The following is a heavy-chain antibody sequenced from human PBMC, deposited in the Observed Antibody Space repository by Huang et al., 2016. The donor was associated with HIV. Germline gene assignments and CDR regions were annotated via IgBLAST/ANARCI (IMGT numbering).Heavy chain of an antibody. CDR1: GFTFSSYS. V-gene: IGHV3-21*01. J-gene: IGHJ4*02. D-gene: IGHD6-13*01. Sequence: EVQLVESGGGLVKPGGSLRPSCAASGFTFSSYSMNWVRQAPGKGLEWVSSIRSSSSYIYYADSVKGRFTTSRDNAKNSLYLQMNSLRAEDTAVYYCASEIAAASIDYWGQGTLVTVSS. CDR2: IRSSSSYI. CDR3: ASEIAAASIDY.